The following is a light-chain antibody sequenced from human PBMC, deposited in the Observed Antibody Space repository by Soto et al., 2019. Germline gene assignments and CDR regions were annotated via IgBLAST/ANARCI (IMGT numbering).Light chain of an antibody. CDR2: GVY. J-gene: IGLJ2*01. CDR1: SSNIGSNY. V-gene: IGLV2-14*01. CDR3: SSFTNNNTPHVV. Sequence: QSVLTQPPSASGTPGQRVTISCSGSSSNIGSNYVYWYQQHPGKAPKLMIYGVYNRPSGVSNRFSGSKSGNTASLTISGLQAEDEADYYCSSFTNNNTPHVVFGGGTKLTVL.